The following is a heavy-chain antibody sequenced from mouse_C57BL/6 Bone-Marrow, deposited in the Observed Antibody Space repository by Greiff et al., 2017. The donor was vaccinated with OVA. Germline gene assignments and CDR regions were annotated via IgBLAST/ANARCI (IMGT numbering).Heavy chain of an antibody. J-gene: IGHJ4*01. CDR3: ARNGFYYAMDY. D-gene: IGHD1-2*01. Sequence: VQLQQPGAELVRPGTSVKLSCKASGYTFTSYWMHWVKQRPGQGLEWIGVIDPSDSYTNYNQKFKGKATLTVDTSSSTAYMQLSSLTSEDSAVYYCARNGFYYAMDYWGQGTSVTVSS. V-gene: IGHV1-59*01. CDR2: IDPSDSYT. CDR1: GYTFTSYW.